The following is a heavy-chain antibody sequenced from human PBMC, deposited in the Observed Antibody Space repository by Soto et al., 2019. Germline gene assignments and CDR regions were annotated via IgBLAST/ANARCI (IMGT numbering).Heavy chain of an antibody. V-gene: IGHV4-31*03. Sequence: QVQLQESGPGLVKPSQTLSLTCTVSGGSIISGGYYWSWMRQLPGKGVEWIGYMYYSGSTYYSPSPKNRFTISVDTSKNQYSLKLSSVTAADTAVYYCARSRSVGWFDPWGQGTLVTVSS. CDR3: ARSRSVGWFDP. CDR1: GGSIISGGYY. D-gene: IGHD3-10*01. J-gene: IGHJ5*02. CDR2: MYYSGST.